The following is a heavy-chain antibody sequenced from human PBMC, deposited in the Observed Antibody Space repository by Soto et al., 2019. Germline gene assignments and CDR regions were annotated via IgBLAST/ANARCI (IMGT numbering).Heavy chain of an antibody. V-gene: IGHV4-61*08. J-gene: IGHJ6*01. Sequence: PSETLSLTCTVSGGSVSSGDYFWSWLRQSPGKRLEWIAYIYYSGSTNYNPSLKSRATISVDTSKSQVSLTLTSMTAADAALYYCARSPNYSYSGFEVWGEGTAVTVSA. CDR2: IYYSGST. D-gene: IGHD2-21*01. CDR1: GGSVSSGDYF. CDR3: ARSPNYSYSGFEV.